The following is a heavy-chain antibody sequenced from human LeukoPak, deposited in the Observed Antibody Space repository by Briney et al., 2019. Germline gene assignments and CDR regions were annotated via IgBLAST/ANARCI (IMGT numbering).Heavy chain of an antibody. Sequence: GESLKISCKGSGYSFTNYWIGWVRQMPGKSLEWMVIVYPADSDTIYSPSFQGQVTISADKSINTAYLQWNSLKASNTAMYYCARYGGGTAKWVKPGTLDFWGQGTLVTVAS. J-gene: IGHJ4*02. V-gene: IGHV5-51*01. CDR2: VYPADSDT. CDR1: GYSFTNYW. CDR3: ARYGGGTAKWVKPGTLDF. D-gene: IGHD2-15*01.